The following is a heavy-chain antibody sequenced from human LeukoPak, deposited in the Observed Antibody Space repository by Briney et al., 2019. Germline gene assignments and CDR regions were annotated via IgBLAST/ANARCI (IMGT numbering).Heavy chain of an antibody. D-gene: IGHD6-13*01. J-gene: IGHJ3*02. CDR1: GYTFTGYY. CDR3: AREGAAGPRRVDAFDI. Sequence: ASVKVSCKASGYTFTGYYMHWVRQAPGQGLEWMGWINPNSGGTNYAQKFQGRVTMTRDTSISTAYMDLSRLRSDDTAVYYCAREGAAGPRRVDAFDIWGQGTMVTVSS. V-gene: IGHV1-2*02. CDR2: INPNSGGT.